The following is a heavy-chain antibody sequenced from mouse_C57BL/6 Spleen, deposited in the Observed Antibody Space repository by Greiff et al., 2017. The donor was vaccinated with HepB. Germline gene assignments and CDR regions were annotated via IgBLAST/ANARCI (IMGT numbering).Heavy chain of an antibody. Sequence: VQLQQSGAELVKPGASVKLSCKASGYTFTSYWMHWVKQRPGQGLEWIGMIHPNSGSTNYNEKFKSKATLTVDKSSSTAYMQLSSLTSEDSAVYYCARGYDYLYFDVWGTGTTVTVSS. J-gene: IGHJ1*03. V-gene: IGHV1-64*01. CDR2: IHPNSGST. CDR3: ARGYDYLYFDV. D-gene: IGHD2-4*01. CDR1: GYTFTSYW.